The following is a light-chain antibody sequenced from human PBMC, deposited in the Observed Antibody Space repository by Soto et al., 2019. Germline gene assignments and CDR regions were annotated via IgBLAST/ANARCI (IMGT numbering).Light chain of an antibody. Sequence: EIVMTQSPATLSVSPGERATLSFRASQSITGNLTWYQQKPGQAPRLLIYDASTRATGIPARFSGSGSGTEFTLTISSLQSEDFAVYYCQQYHNWPLTFGGGTKVAIK. CDR2: DAS. CDR1: QSITGN. CDR3: QQYHNWPLT. J-gene: IGKJ4*01. V-gene: IGKV3-15*01.